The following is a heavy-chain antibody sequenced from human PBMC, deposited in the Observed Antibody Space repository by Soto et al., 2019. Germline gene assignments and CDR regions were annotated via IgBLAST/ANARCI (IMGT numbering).Heavy chain of an antibody. Sequence: QVQLQESGPGLVRPWETLSLTCSVSGDSVSSGDYYWSWIRQPPGKGLEWIGHVYFSGSTNYIPCLKSRLTMSVDTAKNQFSLKLNSVTAADTAVYYCARIPVDTYMIYWSDPWGQGTQVTVSS. CDR1: GDSVSSGDYY. CDR2: VYFSGST. J-gene: IGHJ5*02. V-gene: IGHV4-61*08. D-gene: IGHD3-16*01. CDR3: ARIPVDTYMIYWSDP.